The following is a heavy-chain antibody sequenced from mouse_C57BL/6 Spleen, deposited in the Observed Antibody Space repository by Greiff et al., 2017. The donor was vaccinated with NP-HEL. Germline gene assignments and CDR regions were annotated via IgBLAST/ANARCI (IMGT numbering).Heavy chain of an antibody. CDR1: GYTFTSYW. D-gene: IGHD1-1*01. Sequence: QVQLQQSGAELVKPGASVKLSCKASGYTFTSYWMHWVKQRPGRGLEWIGRIDPNSGGTKYNEKFKSKATLTVDKPSSTAYMQLSSLTSEDSAVYYCARKAITTVVAPYYAMDYWGQGTSVTVSS. V-gene: IGHV1-62-3*01. CDR2: IDPNSGGT. CDR3: ARKAITTVVAPYYAMDY. J-gene: IGHJ4*01.